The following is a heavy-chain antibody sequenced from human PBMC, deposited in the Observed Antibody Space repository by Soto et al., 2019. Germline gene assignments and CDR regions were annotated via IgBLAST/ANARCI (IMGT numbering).Heavy chain of an antibody. CDR3: ARELRESSAYVL. CDR1: GDAISSGTYY. CDR2: SYYRGGT. J-gene: IGHJ4*02. D-gene: IGHD3-22*01. V-gene: IGHV4-61*01. Sequence: QVQLQESGPGLVKPSETLSLTCSVSGDAISSGTYYWSWIRQSPGKQLEWIGYSYYRGGTNYNPSLKSRVNISLETSKNPFSLNLSSVPAADTAIYYCARELRESSAYVLWGQGILFTVAS.